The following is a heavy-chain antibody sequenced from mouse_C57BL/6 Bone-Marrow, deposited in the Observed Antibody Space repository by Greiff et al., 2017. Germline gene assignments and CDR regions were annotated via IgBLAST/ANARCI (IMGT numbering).Heavy chain of an antibody. Sequence: EVQLQQSGPELVKPGASVKLSCTASGYTFTDYYMNWVKQSHGKSLEWIGDINPNNGGTSYNQKFKGKATLTVDKSSSTAYMELRSLTSEDSAVYYYAREGDCVCFDYWGQGTTLTVSS. J-gene: IGHJ2*01. CDR1: GYTFTDYY. CDR2: INPNNGGT. V-gene: IGHV1-26*01. D-gene: IGHD2-13*01. CDR3: AREGDCVCFDY.